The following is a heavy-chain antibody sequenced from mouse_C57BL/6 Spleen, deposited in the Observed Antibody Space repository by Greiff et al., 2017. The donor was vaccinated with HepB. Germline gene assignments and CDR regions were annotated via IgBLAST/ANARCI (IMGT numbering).Heavy chain of an antibody. V-gene: IGHV1-55*01. D-gene: IGHD2-2*01. CDR2: IYPGSGST. J-gene: IGHJ2*01. Sequence: QVQLQQSGAELVKPGASVKMSCKASGYTFTSYWITWVKQRPGQGLEWIGDIYPGSGSTNYNEKFKSKATMTVDTSSSTAYMQLSSLTSEDSAVYYCALYYGYDEGYFDYWGQGTTLTVSS. CDR3: ALYYGYDEGYFDY. CDR1: GYTFTSYW.